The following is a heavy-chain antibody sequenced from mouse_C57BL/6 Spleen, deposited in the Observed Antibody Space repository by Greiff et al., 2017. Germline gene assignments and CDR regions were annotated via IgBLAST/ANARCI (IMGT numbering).Heavy chain of an antibody. Sequence: EVQGVESGGGLVQPGGSMKLSCVASGFTFSNYLMNWVRQSPEKGLEWVAQIRLKSDNYATHYAESVKGRFTISRDDSKSSVYLQMNNLRAEDTGIYCCTKLGYWSFDVWGTGTTVTVSS. V-gene: IGHV6-3*01. J-gene: IGHJ1*03. D-gene: IGHD4-1*01. CDR1: GFTFSNYL. CDR2: IRLKSDNYAT. CDR3: TKLGYWSFDV.